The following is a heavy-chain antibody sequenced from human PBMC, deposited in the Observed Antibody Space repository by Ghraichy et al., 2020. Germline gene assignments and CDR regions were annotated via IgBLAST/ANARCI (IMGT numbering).Heavy chain of an antibody. CDR1: GFTFSSYW. Sequence: GESLNISCAASGFTFSSYWMTWVRQAPGKGLEWVANIKQDGKEKQYVDSVKGRFTISRDNAKNSLYLQMNILRAEDTAVYYCARDPGDKLWGAFDIWGQGTMVTVSS. J-gene: IGHJ3*02. V-gene: IGHV3-7*03. CDR2: IKQDGKEK. CDR3: ARDPGDKLWGAFDI. D-gene: IGHD3-10*01.